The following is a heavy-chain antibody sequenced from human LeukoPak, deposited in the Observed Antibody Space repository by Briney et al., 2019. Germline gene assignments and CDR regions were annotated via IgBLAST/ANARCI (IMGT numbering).Heavy chain of an antibody. CDR1: GGSISTYY. J-gene: IGHJ3*02. V-gene: IGHV4-59*01. D-gene: IGHD2-15*01. CDR2: IYYTGST. Sequence: SETLSLTCTVSGGSISTYYWNWIRQPPGEGLEWIGYIYYTGSTKSNPSLKSRVTISLDTSKNQFSLNLSSVTAADTAVYYCARRVVVVTANDKSDAFDMWCQGTVVTVSS. CDR3: ARRVVVVTANDKSDAFDM.